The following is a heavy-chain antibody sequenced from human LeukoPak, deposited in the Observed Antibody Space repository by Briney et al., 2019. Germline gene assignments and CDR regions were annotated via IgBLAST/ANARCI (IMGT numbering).Heavy chain of an antibody. CDR1: GYTFTSSG. V-gene: IGHV1-18*01. CDR2: ISAYNGNT. Sequence: ASVKVSCKASGYTFTSSGISWVRQAPGQGLEWMGWISAYNGNTNYAQKLQGRVTMTTDTSTSTAYMELRSLRSDDTAVYYCARGAPYYGSAETDPWGQGTLVTVSS. J-gene: IGHJ5*02. CDR3: ARGAPYYGSAETDP. D-gene: IGHD3-10*01.